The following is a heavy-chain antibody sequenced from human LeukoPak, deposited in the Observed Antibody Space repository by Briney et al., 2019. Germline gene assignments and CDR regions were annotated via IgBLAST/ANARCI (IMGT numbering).Heavy chain of an antibody. J-gene: IGHJ4*02. CDR3: ARNDSSGYFDY. CDR2: VYHSGST. Sequence: SETLSLTCAVSDYSISSGNYWGWIRQPPGKGLEWIGSVYHSGSTHYSPSLKSRVTISVDTSKNQFSLKLRSVTAADTAVYYCARNDSSGYFDYWGQGTLVTVSS. V-gene: IGHV4-38-2*01. CDR1: DYSISSGNY. D-gene: IGHD3-22*01.